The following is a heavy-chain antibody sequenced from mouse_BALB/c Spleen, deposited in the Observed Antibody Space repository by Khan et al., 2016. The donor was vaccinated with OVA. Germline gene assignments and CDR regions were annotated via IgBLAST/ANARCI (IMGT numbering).Heavy chain of an antibody. CDR1: GYTFTTYT. Sequence: QVQLQQSGAELARPGASVKMSCKASGYTFTTYTMHWVKQRPGQGLEWIGYINPSNGYTNYNQKFKDKSTLTADKSSSTAYMQLSSLTSDYSAVYYCASEGAYCRSDGWFSYGGQGTLVTVSA. J-gene: IGHJ3*01. CDR3: ASEGAYCRSDGWFSY. V-gene: IGHV1-4*01. D-gene: IGHD2-14*01. CDR2: INPSNGYT.